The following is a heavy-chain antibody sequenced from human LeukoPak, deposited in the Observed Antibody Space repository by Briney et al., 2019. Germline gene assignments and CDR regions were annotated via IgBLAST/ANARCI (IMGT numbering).Heavy chain of an antibody. V-gene: IGHV3-30*02. CDR1: GCTFSSYG. J-gene: IGHJ3*02. CDR3: ATGYSGSYAFDI. Sequence: PGGSLRLSCAASGCTFSSYGMHWVRQAPGKGLEWVAFIRYDGSNKYYADSVKGRFTISRDNSKNTLYLQMNSLRAEDTAVYYCATGYSGSYAFDIWGQGTMVTVSS. CDR2: IRYDGSNK. D-gene: IGHD1-26*01.